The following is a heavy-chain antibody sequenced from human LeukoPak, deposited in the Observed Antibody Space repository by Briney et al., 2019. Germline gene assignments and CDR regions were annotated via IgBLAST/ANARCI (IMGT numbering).Heavy chain of an antibody. J-gene: IGHJ4*02. Sequence: GGSLRLSCAASGFTFSSYSMNWVRQAPGKGLEWVSSISSSSSYIYYADSVKGRFTISRDNAKNSLYLQMNSLRAEDTAVYYCASPDLGYCSSTSCQRFDYWGQGTLVTVSS. V-gene: IGHV3-21*04. CDR2: ISSSSSYI. CDR1: GFTFSSYS. CDR3: ASPDLGYCSSTSCQRFDY. D-gene: IGHD2-2*01.